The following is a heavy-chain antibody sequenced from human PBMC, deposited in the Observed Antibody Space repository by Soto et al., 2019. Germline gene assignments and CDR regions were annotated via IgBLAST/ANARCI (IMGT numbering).Heavy chain of an antibody. CDR2: ISSSGSTI. V-gene: IGHV3-11*01. Sequence: PGGSLRLSCAASGFTFSDNYMSWIRQAPGKGLEWVSYISSSGSTIYYTDSVKGRFTISRDNAKNSLYLQMNSLRAEDTAVYYCARAPRGLLSWIDPWGQGTLVTVSS. CDR1: GFTFSDNY. J-gene: IGHJ5*02. CDR3: ARAPRGLLSWIDP. D-gene: IGHD3-10*01.